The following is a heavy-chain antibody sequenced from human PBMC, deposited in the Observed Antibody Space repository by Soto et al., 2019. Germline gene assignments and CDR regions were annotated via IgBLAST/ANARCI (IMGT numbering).Heavy chain of an antibody. CDR3: AAAGYYYDSSGYLDY. V-gene: IGHV1-58*01. D-gene: IGHD3-22*01. CDR2: IVVGSGNT. CDR1: GFTFTSSA. Sequence: SVKVSCKASGFTFTSSAVQWVRQARGQRLEWIGWIVVGSGNTNYAQKFQERVTITRDMSTSTAYMELSSLRSEDTAVYYCAAAGYYYDSSGYLDYWGQGTLVTVSS. J-gene: IGHJ4*02.